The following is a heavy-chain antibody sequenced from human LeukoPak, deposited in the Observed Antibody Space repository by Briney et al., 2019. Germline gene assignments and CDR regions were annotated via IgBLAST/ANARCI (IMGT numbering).Heavy chain of an antibody. D-gene: IGHD2/OR15-2a*01. CDR1: GFTFSSYA. Sequence: GGSLRLSCAASGFTFSSYAMNWVRQAPGKGLEWVSAISGSGSSTYYADSVKGRFIISRDNSKNTLYLQMRNLRVEHTALYYCAKVVAGNIDYYFDYWGQGILVAVSS. CDR2: ISGSGSST. CDR3: AKVVAGNIDYYFDY. J-gene: IGHJ4*02. V-gene: IGHV3-23*01.